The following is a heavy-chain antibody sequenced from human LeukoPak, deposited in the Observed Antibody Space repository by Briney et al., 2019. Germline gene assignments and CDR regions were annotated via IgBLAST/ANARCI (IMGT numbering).Heavy chain of an antibody. CDR3: AAGSSLAARRRTPLTV. J-gene: IGHJ6*04. CDR2: IYHSEPT. Sequence: SETLSLTCTVSGGSINTGNYYWSWLRQLPGKGLEWVGYIYHSEPTYYHPSLKSRLTISLDTSENQFSVELRSVTAADTAVYFCAAGSSLAARRRTPLTVWGKGTTVTVSS. D-gene: IGHD6-6*01. CDR1: GGSINTGNYY. V-gene: IGHV4-31*03.